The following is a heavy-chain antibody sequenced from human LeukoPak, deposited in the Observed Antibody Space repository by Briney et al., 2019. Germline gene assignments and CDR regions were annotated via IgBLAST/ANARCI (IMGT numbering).Heavy chain of an antibody. CDR3: ARDGYYGSGSYPYYYGMDV. Sequence: ASVKVSCRASGYTFTGYYMHWVRQAPGQGLEWMGRINPNSGGTNYAQKLQGRVTMTTDTSTSTGYMELRSLRSDDTAVYYCARDGYYGSGSYPYYYGMDVWGQGTTVTVSS. J-gene: IGHJ6*02. D-gene: IGHD3-10*01. CDR1: GYTFTGYY. V-gene: IGHV1-2*06. CDR2: INPNSGGT.